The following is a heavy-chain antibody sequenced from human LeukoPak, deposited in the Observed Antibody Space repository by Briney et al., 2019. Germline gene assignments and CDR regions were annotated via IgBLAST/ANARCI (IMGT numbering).Heavy chain of an antibody. CDR1: GGSVSGGSYY. CDR2: IHYSGST. V-gene: IGHV4-61*01. Sequence: SETLSLTCSVSGGSVSGGSYYWSWIRQPPGRGLEWIGYIHYSGSTNYNPSLKSRLTISVDTSKNQFSLKLSSVTAADTAVYYCARVGDWNDLVYWGQGTLVTVSS. D-gene: IGHD1-1*01. CDR3: ARVGDWNDLVY. J-gene: IGHJ4*02.